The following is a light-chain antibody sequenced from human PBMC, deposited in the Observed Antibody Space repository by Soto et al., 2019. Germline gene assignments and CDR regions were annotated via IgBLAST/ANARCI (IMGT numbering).Light chain of an antibody. CDR1: QSVSSSF. J-gene: IGKJ1*01. CDR2: GAS. CDR3: QQYVSSPWA. Sequence: EIGWSQSPGTLWLSPGESATLSCRASQSVSSSFLAWYQQKAGQAPRLLIYGASRRATGIPDRFSGSGSGTDFTLTISRLEPEDFAVYYCQQYVSSPWAFGQGTKVDIK. V-gene: IGKV3-20*01.